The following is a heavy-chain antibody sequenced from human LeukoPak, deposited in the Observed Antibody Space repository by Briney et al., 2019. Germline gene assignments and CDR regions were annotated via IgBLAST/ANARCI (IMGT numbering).Heavy chain of an antibody. V-gene: IGHV1-69*13. CDR2: IIPIFGTA. D-gene: IGHD3-22*01. J-gene: IGHJ5*02. CDR3: ARGGTYYDSSNWFDP. Sequence: SVKVSCKASGGTFSSYAISGVRQAPGQGLEWMGGIIPIFGTANYAQKFQGRVTITADESTSTAYMELSSLRSEDTAVYYCARGGTYYDSSNWFDPWGQGTLVTVSS. CDR1: GGTFSSYA.